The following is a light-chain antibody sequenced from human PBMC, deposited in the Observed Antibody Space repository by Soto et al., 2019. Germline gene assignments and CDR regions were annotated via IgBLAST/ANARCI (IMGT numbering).Light chain of an antibody. CDR3: SSHAGSNNLVV. Sequence: QSALTQPASVSGSPGQSITISCTGTSSDVGGYNYVSWYQQHPGKAPKLMIYDVSNRPSGVSNRFSGSKSGNTASLTISGLQAEDEADYYCSSHAGSNNLVVFGGGTQLTVL. V-gene: IGLV2-14*01. CDR1: SSDVGGYNY. CDR2: DVS. J-gene: IGLJ2*01.